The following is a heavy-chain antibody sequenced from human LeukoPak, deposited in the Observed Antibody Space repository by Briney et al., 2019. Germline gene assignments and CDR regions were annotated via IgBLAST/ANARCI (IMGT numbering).Heavy chain of an antibody. V-gene: IGHV3-30*04. Sequence: GGSLRLSCAASGFTFSSYAMHWVRQAPGKGLEWVAVISYDGSNKYYADSVKGRFTISRDNSKNTLYLRMNSLRAEDTAVYYCARDHPSYGEHDYWGQGTLVTVSS. D-gene: IGHD4-17*01. CDR2: ISYDGSNK. CDR3: ARDHPSYGEHDY. CDR1: GFTFSSYA. J-gene: IGHJ4*02.